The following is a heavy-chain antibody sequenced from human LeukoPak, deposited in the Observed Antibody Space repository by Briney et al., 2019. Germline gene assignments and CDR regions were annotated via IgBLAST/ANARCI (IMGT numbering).Heavy chain of an antibody. CDR1: GASISSSPYY. D-gene: IGHD3-9*01. V-gene: IGHV4-39*07. Sequence: SETLSLTCTVSGASISSSPYYWGWIRQSPGKGLEWIGSIYYSGSTYYNPSLKSRVTISVDTSKNQFSLKLSSVTAADTAVYYCARGLRYFDWLLYSHWFDPWGQGTLVTVSS. J-gene: IGHJ5*02. CDR2: IYYSGST. CDR3: ARGLRYFDWLLYSHWFDP.